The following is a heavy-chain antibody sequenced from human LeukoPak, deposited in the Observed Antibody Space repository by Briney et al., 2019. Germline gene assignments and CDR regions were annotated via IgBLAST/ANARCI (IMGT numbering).Heavy chain of an antibody. CDR1: GYTFTGYY. Sequence: ASVKVSCKASGYTFTGYYMHWVRQAPGQGLEWMGWINPNSGGTNYAQKFQGRVTMTRDTSISTAYMELSRLRSDDTAVYYCARPTMVRGVGNLDYWGQGTLVTVSS. D-gene: IGHD3-10*01. CDR2: INPNSGGT. J-gene: IGHJ4*02. V-gene: IGHV1-2*02. CDR3: ARPTMVRGVGNLDY.